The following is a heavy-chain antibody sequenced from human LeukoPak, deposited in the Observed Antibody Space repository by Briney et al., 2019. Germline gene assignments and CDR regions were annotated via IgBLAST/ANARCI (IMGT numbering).Heavy chain of an antibody. J-gene: IGHJ4*02. CDR3: ARGRRGVH. CDR1: GGSFSGYY. Sequence: PSETLSLTCAVYGGSFSGYYWSWIRQPPGKGLEWIGEINHSGSTNYNPSLKSRVTVSVDTSKNQFSLKLSSVTAADTAVYYCARGRRGVHWGQGTLVTVSS. V-gene: IGHV4-34*01. D-gene: IGHD2-8*01. CDR2: INHSGST.